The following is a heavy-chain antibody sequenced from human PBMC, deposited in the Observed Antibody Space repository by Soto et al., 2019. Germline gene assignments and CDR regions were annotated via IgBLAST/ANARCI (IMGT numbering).Heavy chain of an antibody. Sequence: QVQLRQWGAGLLKPSETLSLTCAVFGGSFSDYYWNWVRQPPGKGLEWIGEIRHSGSTNYNPPLKSRVTMSVDTSKNQFSLKLTSVTAADTAMYYCARGGPSTSYYLAQWGQGTLVTVSS. V-gene: IGHV4-34*02. CDR1: GGSFSDYY. CDR2: IRHSGST. J-gene: IGHJ4*02. CDR3: ARGGPSTSYYLAQ. D-gene: IGHD2-2*01.